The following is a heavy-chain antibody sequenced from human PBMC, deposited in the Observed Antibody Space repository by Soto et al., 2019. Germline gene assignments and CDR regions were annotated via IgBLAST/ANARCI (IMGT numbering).Heavy chain of an antibody. CDR2: IYDSGNT. CDR3: ASGLSGDKVDQ. V-gene: IGHV4-30-4*01. Sequence: QVQLQESGPGLVKPSQTLSLTCTVSGGSISDGAYYWSWIRQPPGEGLEWIGHIYDSGNTYNNPSLNRLLTLSVDTSKNHFSLNLNSVTAADTAVYYCASGLSGDKVDQWGQGTLVTVSS. J-gene: IGHJ4*02. D-gene: IGHD2-21*01. CDR1: GGSISDGAYY.